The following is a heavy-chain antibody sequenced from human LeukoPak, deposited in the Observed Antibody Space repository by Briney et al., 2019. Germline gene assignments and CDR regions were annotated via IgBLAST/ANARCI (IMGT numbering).Heavy chain of an antibody. CDR2: ISYDGSNK. J-gene: IGHJ4*02. D-gene: IGHD3-22*01. V-gene: IGHV3-30-3*01. CDR1: GFTFSSYA. CDR3: AKGYYDSSGYITRSLSASPLDY. Sequence: GRSLRLSCAASGFTFSSYAMHWVRQAPGKGLEWVAVISYDGSNKYYADSVKGRFTISRDNSKNTLYLQMNSLRAEDTAVYYCAKGYYDSSGYITRSLSASPLDYWGQGTLVTVSS.